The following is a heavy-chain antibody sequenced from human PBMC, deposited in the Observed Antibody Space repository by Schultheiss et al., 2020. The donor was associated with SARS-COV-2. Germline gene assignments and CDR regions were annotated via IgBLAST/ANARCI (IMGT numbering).Heavy chain of an antibody. CDR2: IKSRGNAYAT. J-gene: IGHJ4*02. CDR3: SSRDGYSGY. CDR1: GFTFSGSA. V-gene: IGHV3-73*01. Sequence: GGSLRLSCAASGFTFSGSAMLWVRQAPGKGLEWVGRIKSRGNAYATAYAASVKGRFTISRDDSRNTAYLQMNSLETEDTAVYYCSSRDGYSGYWGQGTLVTVSS. D-gene: IGHD2-21*01.